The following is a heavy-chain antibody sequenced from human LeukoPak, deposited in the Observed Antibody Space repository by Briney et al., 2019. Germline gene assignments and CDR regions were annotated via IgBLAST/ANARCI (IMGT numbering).Heavy chain of an antibody. Sequence: PGGSLRLSCAASGFTFSAYAMSWVRQAPGKGLEWVSVISGSGGSTYYADSVKGRFTISRDNSKNTLYLQMNSLRAEDTAVYYCAKGVIAVAGISLGSDYWGQGTLVTVSS. D-gene: IGHD6-19*01. CDR3: AKGVIAVAGISLGSDY. J-gene: IGHJ4*02. CDR2: ISGSGGST. CDR1: GFTFSAYA. V-gene: IGHV3-23*01.